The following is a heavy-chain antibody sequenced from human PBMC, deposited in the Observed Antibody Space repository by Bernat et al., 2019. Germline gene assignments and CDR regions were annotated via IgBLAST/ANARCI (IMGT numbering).Heavy chain of an antibody. CDR1: GFTFSSYA. J-gene: IGHJ6*04. CDR2: ISGSGGST. V-gene: IGHV3-23*01. Sequence: EVQLLESGGGLVQPGGSLRLSCAASGFTFSSYAMSWVRQAPGKGLEWVSVISGSGGSTYYADSVKGRFTISRDNSKNTLSLQMNSLRAEDTAVYYCAKGGSGWYVSGMDVWGKGTTVTVSS. D-gene: IGHD6-19*01. CDR3: AKGGSGWYVSGMDV.